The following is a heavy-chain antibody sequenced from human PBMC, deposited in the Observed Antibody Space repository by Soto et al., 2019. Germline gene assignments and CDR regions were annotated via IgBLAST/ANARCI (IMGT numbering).Heavy chain of an antibody. CDR1: GFSLSTSGVG. Sequence: QITLKESGPTLVKPTQPLTLTCTFSGFSLSTSGVGVGWIRQPPGKALEWLALIYGDDDKHYSPSLKSRLTITKDTSKNQVVLTMTNMDPVDTATYYCAHMTYYFDYWGQGTLVTVSS. J-gene: IGHJ4*02. V-gene: IGHV2-5*02. CDR3: AHMTYYFDY. CDR2: IYGDDDK.